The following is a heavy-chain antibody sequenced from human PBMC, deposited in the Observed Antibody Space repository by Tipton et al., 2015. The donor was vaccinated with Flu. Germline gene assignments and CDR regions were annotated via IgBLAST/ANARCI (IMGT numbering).Heavy chain of an antibody. J-gene: IGHJ5*01. CDR2: IHRSGST. CDR1: GDYISPDYF. CDR3: VRRDYSNYVSEPKNWFDS. Sequence: TLSLTCAVSGDYISPDYFWGWIRQPPGKGLEWIATIHRSGSTNYNPSLKSRVTISVDTSKNHFSLKLSSVTAADTAVYYCVRRDYSNYVSEPKNWFDSWGQGALVIVSS. V-gene: IGHV4-38-2*01. D-gene: IGHD4-11*01.